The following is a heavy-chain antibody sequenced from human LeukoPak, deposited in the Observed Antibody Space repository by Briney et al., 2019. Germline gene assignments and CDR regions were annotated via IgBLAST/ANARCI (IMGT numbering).Heavy chain of an antibody. D-gene: IGHD3-10*01. CDR1: GGSFSGYY. Sequence: SETLSLTCAVYGGSFSGYYWSWIRQPPGKGLEWIGEINHSGSTNYNPSLKSRVTISVDTSKNQFSLTLSSVTAADTAVYYCARETYYYGSGSYHPTDYWGQGTLVTVSS. CDR3: ARETYYYGSGSYHPTDY. CDR2: INHSGST. V-gene: IGHV4-34*01. J-gene: IGHJ4*02.